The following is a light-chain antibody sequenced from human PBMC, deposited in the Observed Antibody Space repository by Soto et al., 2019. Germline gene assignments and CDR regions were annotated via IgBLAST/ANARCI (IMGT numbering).Light chain of an antibody. CDR3: NSYTTTSTYV. J-gene: IGLJ1*01. CDR1: STDVGAYNY. V-gene: IGLV2-14*04. CDR2: HVS. Sequence: SLSGSPRPSLTMSSPGTSTDVGAYNYVSWYQQYPGKAPKLMIYHVSNRPSGVSNRFSGSKSGNSASLTISGLQGEDEADYYCNSYTTTSTYVFGTGTKVTVL.